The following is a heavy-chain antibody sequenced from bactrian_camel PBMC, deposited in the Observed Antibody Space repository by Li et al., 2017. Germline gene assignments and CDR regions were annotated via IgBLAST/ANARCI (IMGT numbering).Heavy chain of an antibody. CDR3: AAGTGPTGAKVWGGCWYNH. V-gene: IGHV3S1*01. CDR1: GHYSTRAC. Sequence: HVQLVESGGGSVQAGGPLRLSCAAPGHYSTRACIGWFRQAPGSEREGVASIYAGGGTPHYADSVKGRFTISLDKATKTLHLQMNSLEVEDTAMYYCAAGTGPTGAKVWGGCWYNHWGQGTQVTVS. J-gene: IGHJ4*01. D-gene: IGHD3*01. CDR2: IYAGGGTP.